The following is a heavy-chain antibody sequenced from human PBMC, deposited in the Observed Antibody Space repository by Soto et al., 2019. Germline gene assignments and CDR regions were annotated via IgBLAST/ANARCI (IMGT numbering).Heavy chain of an antibody. D-gene: IGHD3-22*01. CDR2: TYYRSKWYN. CDR3: ARSVTMIVVVLNWFDP. Sequence: PSQTLSLTCAISGDSVSSNSAAWNWIRQSPSRGLEWLGRTYYRSKWYNDYAVSVKSRITINPDTSKNQFSLQLNSVTPEDTAVYYCARSVTMIVVVLNWFDPWGQGXLVTVYS. CDR1: GDSVSSNSAA. V-gene: IGHV6-1*01. J-gene: IGHJ5*02.